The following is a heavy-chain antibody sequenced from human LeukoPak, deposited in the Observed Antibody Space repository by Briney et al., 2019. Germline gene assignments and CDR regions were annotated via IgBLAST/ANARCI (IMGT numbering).Heavy chain of an antibody. CDR2: FSGSGGST. Sequence: PGGSLRLSCAASGFTFSNYAMAWVRQIPGKGLEWVSIFSGSGGSTYYADAVNGRFTVSRDNSKSTLYLHMNNLRVDDTAIYYCASRPAPSLGPLDYWGQGTLVTVSS. CDR1: GFTFSNYA. V-gene: IGHV3-23*01. D-gene: IGHD2-2*01. CDR3: ASRPAPSLGPLDY. J-gene: IGHJ4*02.